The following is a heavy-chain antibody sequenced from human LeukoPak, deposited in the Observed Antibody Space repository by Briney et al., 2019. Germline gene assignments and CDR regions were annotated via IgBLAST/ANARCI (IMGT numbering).Heavy chain of an antibody. J-gene: IGHJ3*02. CDR1: GGSFSGYY. V-gene: IGHV4-34*01. D-gene: IGHD3-3*01. CDR3: ARDASHPPNDYDFWSGYHAFDI. CDR2: INHSGST. Sequence: SETLSLTCAVYGGSFSGYYWSWIRQPPGKGLEWIGEINHSGSTNYNPSLKSRVTMSVDTSKNQFSLKLSSVTAADTAVYYCARDASHPPNDYDFWSGYHAFDIWGQGTMVTVSS.